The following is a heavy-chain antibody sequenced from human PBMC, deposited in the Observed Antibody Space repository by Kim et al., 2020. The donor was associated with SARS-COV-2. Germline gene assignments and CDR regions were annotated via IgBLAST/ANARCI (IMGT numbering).Heavy chain of an antibody. CDR3: ARAVTYYDILTGYLTTRYFDL. CDR1: GYTFTSYG. Sequence: ASVKVSCKASGYTFTSYGISWVRQAPGQGLEWMGWISAYNGNTNYAQKLQGRVTMTTDTSTSTAYMELRSPRSDDTAVYYCARAVTYYDILTGYLTTRYFDLWGRGTLVTVSS. J-gene: IGHJ2*01. V-gene: IGHV1-18*01. CDR2: ISAYNGNT. D-gene: IGHD3-9*01.